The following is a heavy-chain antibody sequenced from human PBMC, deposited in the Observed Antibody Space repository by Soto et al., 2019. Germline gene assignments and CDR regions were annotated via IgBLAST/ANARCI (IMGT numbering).Heavy chain of an antibody. D-gene: IGHD3-3*01. J-gene: IGHJ4*01. CDR1: GFTFSNNA. Sequence: LRLSCVGSGFTFSNNAMHWVRQAPGKGLEWVAFISCDSSEIFYADSVKGRFTISRDNPENTLFLHMNSPRADDTAVYYCAIARVADSSLDHWGQGILVTVSS. V-gene: IGHV3-30*01. CDR3: AIARVADSSLDH. CDR2: ISCDSSEI.